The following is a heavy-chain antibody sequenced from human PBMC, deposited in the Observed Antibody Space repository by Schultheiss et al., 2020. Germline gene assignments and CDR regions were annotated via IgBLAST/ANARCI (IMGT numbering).Heavy chain of an antibody. CDR1: GGSISSSSYY. CDR2: INYSGST. D-gene: IGHD3/OR15-3a*01. Sequence: SETLSLTCTVSGGSISSSSYYWGWIRQPPGKGLEWIGSINYSGSTYYNPSLKSRVVISVDTSKNQFSLKLTSVTAADTAVYYCARQWTASLFDPWGQGTLVTVSS. V-gene: IGHV4-39*01. CDR3: ARQWTASLFDP. J-gene: IGHJ5*02.